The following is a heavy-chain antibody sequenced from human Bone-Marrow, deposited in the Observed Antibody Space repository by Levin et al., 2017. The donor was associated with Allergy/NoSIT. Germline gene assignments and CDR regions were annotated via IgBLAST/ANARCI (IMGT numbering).Heavy chain of an antibody. V-gene: IGHV3-33*01. J-gene: IGHJ5*02. Sequence: GGSLRLSCAASGFTFSSYGMHWVRQAPGKGLEWVAVIWYDGSNKYYADSVKGRFTISRDNSKNTLYLQMNSLRAEDTAVYYCARAPYGYSDWFDPWGQGTLVTVSS. CDR2: IWYDGSNK. D-gene: IGHD2-15*01. CDR3: ARAPYGYSDWFDP. CDR1: GFTFSSYG.